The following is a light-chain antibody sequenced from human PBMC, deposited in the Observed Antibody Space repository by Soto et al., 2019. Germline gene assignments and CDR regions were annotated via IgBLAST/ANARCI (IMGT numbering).Light chain of an antibody. CDR3: QQANSFPLT. CDR2: VAS. J-gene: IGKJ4*01. V-gene: IGKV1D-12*01. CDR1: QGIGSW. Sequence: DIQMTQSPSSVSAYVGDRVTITCRASQGIGSWLAWYQQKAGKAPKLLISVASSLERGVPSRFSGSGSGTDFTLTISSLQPEDFATYYCQQANSFPLTFGGGTKVEI.